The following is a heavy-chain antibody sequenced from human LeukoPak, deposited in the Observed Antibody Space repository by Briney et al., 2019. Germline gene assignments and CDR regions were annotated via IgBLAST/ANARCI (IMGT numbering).Heavy chain of an antibody. D-gene: IGHD2-2*01. V-gene: IGHV4-4*07. CDR1: GCSISSYY. Sequence: SETLSVTCTVSGCSISSYYWNWIRQPAGKGLEWMGRIYTSGSTNYNPPLNRRGTMSVNTSNTQLSLKLSSVTAADTAVYYCARDVPAAMSLFDYWGQGTLVTVSS. J-gene: IGHJ4*02. CDR2: IYTSGST. CDR3: ARDVPAAMSLFDY.